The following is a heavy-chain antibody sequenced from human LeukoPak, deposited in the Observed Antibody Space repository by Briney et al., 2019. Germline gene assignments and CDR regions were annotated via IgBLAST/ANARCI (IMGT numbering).Heavy chain of an antibody. Sequence: GRSLRLSCAASGFTFSSYGMHWVRQAPGKGLDWVAVIWYDGSNKYYADSVKGRFTISRDNSKNTLYLQMNSLRAEDTAVYYCAKLNTVAGYWGQGTLVTVSS. CDR1: GFTFSSYG. V-gene: IGHV3-33*06. CDR2: IWYDGSNK. CDR3: AKLNTVAGY. D-gene: IGHD2-2*02. J-gene: IGHJ4*02.